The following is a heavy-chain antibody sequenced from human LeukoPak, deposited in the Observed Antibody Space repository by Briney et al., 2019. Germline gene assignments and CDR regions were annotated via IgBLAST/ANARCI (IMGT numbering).Heavy chain of an antibody. CDR2: ISYDESNK. J-gene: IGHJ4*02. D-gene: IGHD6-19*01. CDR3: AKDIYSSGSLIDY. CDR1: GFTFSSYG. Sequence: GRSLRLSCAASGFTFSSYGMHWVRQAPGKGLEWVAVISYDESNKHYADSVKGRFTISRDNSKNTLYLQMNSLRAEDTAVYYCAKDIYSSGSLIDYWGQGTLVIVSS. V-gene: IGHV3-30*18.